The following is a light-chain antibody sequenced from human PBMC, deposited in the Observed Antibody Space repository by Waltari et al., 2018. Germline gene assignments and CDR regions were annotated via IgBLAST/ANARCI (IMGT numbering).Light chain of an antibody. V-gene: IGKV3-15*01. Sequence: ETVMTQSPATLSVSPGERATLSCRASQSVSSNLAWYQQKPGQAPRLLIYGASTRATGIPARFSGSGSGTEFTLTISSLQSEDFAVYYCQQSETFGQGTKVEIK. CDR3: QQSET. CDR2: GAS. CDR1: QSVSSN. J-gene: IGKJ1*01.